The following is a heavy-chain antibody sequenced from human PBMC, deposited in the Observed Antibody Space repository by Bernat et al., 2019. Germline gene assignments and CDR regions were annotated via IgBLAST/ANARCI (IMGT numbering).Heavy chain of an antibody. CDR3: ASPADPWGRAFDI. CDR1: GFTFSSYS. V-gene: IGHV3-21*01. J-gene: IGHJ3*02. D-gene: IGHD3-16*01. Sequence: EVQLVESGGGLVKPGGSLRLSCAASGFTFSSYSMNWVRQAPGKGLEWVSSISSSSYIYYADSVKGRFTISRDNAKNSLYLQMNSLRAEDTAVYYCASPADPWGRAFDIWGQGTMVTVSS. CDR2: ISSSSYI.